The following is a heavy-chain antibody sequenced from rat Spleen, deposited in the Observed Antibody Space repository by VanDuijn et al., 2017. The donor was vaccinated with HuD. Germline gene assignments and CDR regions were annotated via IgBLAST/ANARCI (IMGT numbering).Heavy chain of an antibody. CDR2: ISYDGSST. Sequence: EVQLVESGGGLVQPGRSMKLSCAASGFTFSNYDMAWVRQAPKKGLEWVATISYDGSSTNYRDSVKGRFTISRDNAKSTLYLQMDSLRSEDTATYYCASLYYYSSYKPYVMDAWGQGASVTVSS. CDR1: GFTFSNYD. J-gene: IGHJ4*01. CDR3: ASLYYYSSYKPYVMDA. V-gene: IGHV5-7*01. D-gene: IGHD1-2*01.